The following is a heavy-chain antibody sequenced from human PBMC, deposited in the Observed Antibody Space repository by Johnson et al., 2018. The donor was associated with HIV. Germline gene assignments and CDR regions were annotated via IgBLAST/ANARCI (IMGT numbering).Heavy chain of an antibody. J-gene: IGHJ3*02. CDR2: ISYDGSSK. V-gene: IGHV3-30*04. D-gene: IGHD2-8*01. CDR1: GFTFSSYA. CDR3: ARGINGQSWAFDI. Sequence: QVQLVESGGGVVQPGRSLRLSCAASGFTFSSYAMHWVRQAPGKGLEWVAVISYDGSSKYYADSVKGRFTISRDNSRNTLYLQMNSLRAEDTAVYYCARGINGQSWAFDIWGQGTMVTVSS.